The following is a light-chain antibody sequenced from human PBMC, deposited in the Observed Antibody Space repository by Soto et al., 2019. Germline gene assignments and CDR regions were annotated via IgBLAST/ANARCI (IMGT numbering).Light chain of an antibody. CDR3: QQYNNWPPWT. Sequence: EIGVTQSPATLSVSPEERATLSCRASQSVSSNLAWYQQKPGQAPRLLIYGASTRATGIAARFSGSGSGTEFTLTISSLQSEDFAVYYCQQYNNWPPWTFGQGTKVEIK. V-gene: IGKV3-15*01. CDR2: GAS. CDR1: QSVSSN. J-gene: IGKJ1*01.